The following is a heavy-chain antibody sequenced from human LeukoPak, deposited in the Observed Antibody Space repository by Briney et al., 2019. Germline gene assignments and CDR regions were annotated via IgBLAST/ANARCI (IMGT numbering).Heavy chain of an antibody. CDR2: ISGSGGST. D-gene: IGHD3-9*01. J-gene: IGHJ4*02. CDR3: AKDRLRYFDWLLGLFDY. CDR1: GGSFSGYY. Sequence: ETLSLTRAVYGGSFSGYYWSWIRQPPGKGLEWVSAISGSGGSTYYADSVKGRFTISRDNSNNTLYLQMNSLRAEDTALYYCAKDRLRYFDWLLGLFDYWGQGTLVTVSS. V-gene: IGHV3-23*01.